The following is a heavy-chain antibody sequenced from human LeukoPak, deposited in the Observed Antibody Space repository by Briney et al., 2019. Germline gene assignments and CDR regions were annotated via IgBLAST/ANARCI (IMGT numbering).Heavy chain of an antibody. V-gene: IGHV3-53*05. CDR1: GFTVSSNY. J-gene: IGHJ5*02. Sequence: GGSLRLSCAASGFTVSSNYMSWVRQAPGKGLEWVSVIYSGGSTYYADSVKGRFTISRDNSKNTLYLQMNSPRAEDTAVYYCARSYGSGDNWFDPWGQGTLVTVSS. CDR2: IYSGGST. CDR3: ARSYGSGDNWFDP. D-gene: IGHD3-10*01.